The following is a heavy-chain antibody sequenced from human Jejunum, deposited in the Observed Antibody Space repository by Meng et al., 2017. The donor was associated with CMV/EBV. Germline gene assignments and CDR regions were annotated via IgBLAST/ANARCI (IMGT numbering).Heavy chain of an antibody. D-gene: IGHD5-12*01. CDR1: GYAFTDYY. J-gene: IGHJ5*02. V-gene: IGHV1-2*02. Sequence: SGYAFTDYYRHWVRQAPGQGLEWMGWINPNSGGTNYAQKFQGRVTMTRDTSITTTFMELSGLRSDDTAVYYCARDGYSTISREGWFDPWGQGILVTVSS. CDR3: ARDGYSTISREGWFDP. CDR2: INPNSGGT.